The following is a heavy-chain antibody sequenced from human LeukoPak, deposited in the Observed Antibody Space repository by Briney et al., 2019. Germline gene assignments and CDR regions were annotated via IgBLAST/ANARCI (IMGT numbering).Heavy chain of an antibody. V-gene: IGHV4-39*01. Sequence: SETLSLTCTVSGGSIRSSSYYWGWIRQPPGKGLEWIGSIYYSGSPYYNPSLKSRVTISVDTSKNQFSLKFTSVTAADTAVYYCATQGSSGWYQGFDYWGQGTLVTVSS. CDR1: GGSIRSSSYY. CDR2: IYYSGSP. J-gene: IGHJ4*02. CDR3: ATQGSSGWYQGFDY. D-gene: IGHD6-19*01.